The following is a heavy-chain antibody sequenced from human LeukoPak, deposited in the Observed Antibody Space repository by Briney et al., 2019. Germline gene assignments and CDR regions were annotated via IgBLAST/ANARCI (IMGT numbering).Heavy chain of an antibody. CDR1: GYTFPSYY. D-gene: IGHD2-15*01. CDR2: INPSGGGT. CDR3: ARDMVTCVVVVAATVGVGMDV. Sequence: ASVKVSFKSSGYTFPSYYMHSVRPAPGKGVEWMGIINPSGGGTTYATKLEGRVTMTTDTSTSTVYMELSSMRSEDTAVYYCARDMVTCVVVVAATVGVGMDVWGQGSTVTVYS. V-gene: IGHV1-46*04. J-gene: IGHJ6*01.